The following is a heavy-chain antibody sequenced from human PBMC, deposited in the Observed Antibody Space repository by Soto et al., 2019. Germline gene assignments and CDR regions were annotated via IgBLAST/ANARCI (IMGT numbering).Heavy chain of an antibody. V-gene: IGHV1-69*06. J-gene: IGHJ3*01. CDR1: GGNFNNYA. D-gene: IGHD2-21*01. Sequence: QVQLVQSGAEVKKPGSSVKVSCKASGGNFNNYAISWVRQAPAQGLQWMGGIIPIIDTTHDAQKLQGRVTISADRGRTTVYMELTGLTSEDSATYFCARAPRDRDAFSLWGEGTVVTVSS. CDR2: IIPIIDTT. CDR3: ARAPRDRDAFSL.